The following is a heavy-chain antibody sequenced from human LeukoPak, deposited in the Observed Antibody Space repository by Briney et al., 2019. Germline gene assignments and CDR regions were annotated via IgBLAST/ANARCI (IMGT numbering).Heavy chain of an antibody. D-gene: IGHD3-3*01. CDR1: GGSFSDHY. Sequence: SETLSLTCAVYGGSFSDHYWSWIRQTPGEGLQWIGGIKYGGSTDYNPSLKSRVTMSVDTSQNQFSLKLTSVSAADTALYFCARGILGKGYFDLWGRDTLVTVSS. CDR3: ARGILGKGYFDL. J-gene: IGHJ2*01. CDR2: IKYGGST. V-gene: IGHV4-34*01.